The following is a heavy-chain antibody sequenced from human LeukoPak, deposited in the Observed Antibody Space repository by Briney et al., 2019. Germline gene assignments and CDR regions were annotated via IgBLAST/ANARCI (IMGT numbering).Heavy chain of an antibody. D-gene: IGHD1-26*01. V-gene: IGHV3-23*01. CDR2: ISQIGDEI. Sequence: GGSLRLSCAASGFTFSGYTINWVRQAPGEGLEWVATISQIGDEIYYADSVKGRFTISRDNSKNTLYLQVNSLRPEDTAVYYCAKESGISEFDYWGQGTLVTVSS. CDR3: AKESGISEFDY. J-gene: IGHJ4*02. CDR1: GFTFSGYT.